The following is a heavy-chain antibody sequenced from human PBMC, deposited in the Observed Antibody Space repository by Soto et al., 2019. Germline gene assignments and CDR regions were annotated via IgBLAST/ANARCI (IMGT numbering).Heavy chain of an antibody. V-gene: IGHV4-34*01. CDR1: GGSFSGYY. J-gene: IGHJ6*02. Sequence: PSETLSLTCAVYGGSFSGYYWSWIRQPPGKVLEWIGEINHSGSTNYNPSLKSRVTISVDTSKNQFSLKLSSVTAADTAVYYCARLPPIHYYYYGMDVWGQGTTVTVSS. CDR3: ARLPPIHYYYYGMDV. CDR2: INHSGST.